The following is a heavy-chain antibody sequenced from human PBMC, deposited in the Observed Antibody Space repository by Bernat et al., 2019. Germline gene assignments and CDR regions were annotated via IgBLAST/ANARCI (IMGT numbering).Heavy chain of an antibody. D-gene: IGHD2-2*03. Sequence: EVQLVESGGGLVKPGGSLRLSCAASGFTFSSYSMNWVRQAPGKGLEWVSSISSSSSYIYYADSVKGRFTISRDNAKNSLYLQMNSLRDEDTAVYYCARGLGTGYCSSISCYYYGMDVWGQGTTVTVSS. V-gene: IGHV3-21*01. CDR3: ARGLGTGYCSSISCYYYGMDV. CDR1: GFTFSSYS. CDR2: ISSSSSYI. J-gene: IGHJ6*02.